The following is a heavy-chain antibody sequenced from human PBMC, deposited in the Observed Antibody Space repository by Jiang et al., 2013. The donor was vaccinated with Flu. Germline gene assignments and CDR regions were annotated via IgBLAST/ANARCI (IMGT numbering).Heavy chain of an antibody. CDR3: VKDAFSHSPHDAFDI. CDR1: GFTFSSYA. J-gene: IGHJ3*02. Sequence: QLLESGGGLVQPGGSLRLSCSASGFTFSSYAMHWVRQAPGKGLEYVSAISSNGGSTYYADSVKGRFTISRDNSKNTLYLQMSSLRAEDTAVYYCVKDAFSHSPHDAFDIWGQGTMVTVSS. CDR2: ISSNGGST. V-gene: IGHV3-64D*06. D-gene: IGHD3-3*02.